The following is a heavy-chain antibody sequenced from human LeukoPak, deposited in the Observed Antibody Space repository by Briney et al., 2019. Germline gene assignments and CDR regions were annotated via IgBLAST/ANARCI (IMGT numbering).Heavy chain of an antibody. CDR3: ARRGLPGSSSYHFDY. V-gene: IGHV3-23*01. Sequence: GGSLRLSCGGSGFTFSDYSMSWVRQAPGKGLERVSAVSGASEFTYYADSVKGRFTISRDNSKSKLFLQMSSLRAEDTAVYYCARRGLPGSSSYHFDYWGQGTLVTVSS. CDR1: GFTFSDYS. CDR2: VSGASEFT. D-gene: IGHD2-21*02. J-gene: IGHJ4*02.